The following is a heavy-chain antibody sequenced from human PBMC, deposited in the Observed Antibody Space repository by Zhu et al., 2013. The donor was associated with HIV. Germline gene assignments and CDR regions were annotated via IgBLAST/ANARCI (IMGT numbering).Heavy chain of an antibody. CDR1: GGTFSSYA. CDR2: IIPIFGTA. Sequence: QVQLVQSGAEVKKPGSSVKVSCKASGGTFSSYAISWVRQAPGQGLEWMGGIIPIFGTANYAQKFQGRVTITADESTSTAYMELSSLRSEDTAVYYCGLGVIAAPTEIPYYGMDVWGQGTTVTVS. J-gene: IGHJ6*02. D-gene: IGHD6-6*01. V-gene: IGHV1-69*01. CDR3: GLGVIAAPTEIPYYGMDV.